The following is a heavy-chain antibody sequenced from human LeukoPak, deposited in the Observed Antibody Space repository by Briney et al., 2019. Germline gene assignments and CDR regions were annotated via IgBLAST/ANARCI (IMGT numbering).Heavy chain of an antibody. J-gene: IGHJ3*02. CDR1: GFRFSSYG. CDR3: AKKKDYYDTSGAFDI. V-gene: IGHV3-30*02. Sequence: GGSLRLSCAASGFRFSSYGMHWVRKAPGKGLEWVAFIQYDGSNKYYADSVRGRFTISRDDSKNTLYLQMNSLRAEDTALYYCAKKKDYYDTSGAFDIWGQGTMVTVSS. CDR2: IQYDGSNK. D-gene: IGHD3-22*01.